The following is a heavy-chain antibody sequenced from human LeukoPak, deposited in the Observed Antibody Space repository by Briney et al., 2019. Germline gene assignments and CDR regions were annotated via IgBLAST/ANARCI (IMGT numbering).Heavy chain of an antibody. CDR3: AKDGWICCTQKKIYYYYYYMDV. J-gene: IGHJ6*03. V-gene: IGHV3-30*02. CDR1: GFTFSSYG. Sequence: PGGSLRLSCAASGFTFSSYGMHWVRQAPGKGLEWVAFIRYDGSNKYYADSVKGRFTISRDNSKNTLYLQMNSLRAEDTAVYYCAKDGWICCTQKKIYYYYYYMDVWGKGTTATISS. D-gene: IGHD2-2*03. CDR2: IRYDGSNK.